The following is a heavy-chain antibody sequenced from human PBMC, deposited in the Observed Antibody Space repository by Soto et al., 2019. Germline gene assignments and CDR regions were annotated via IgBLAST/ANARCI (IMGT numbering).Heavy chain of an antibody. Sequence: QVQLVQSGAEVKKPGASVKVSCKASGYTFARNYIHWVRQAPGQGLEWMGIIIPGDGSTSYAQKFQGRITMTRDTSTSTVYLELSSLRSEDTAVYYCARKGVFGEITEIDFWGQGTLVTVSS. V-gene: IGHV1-46*01. J-gene: IGHJ4*02. CDR2: IIPGDGST. CDR1: GYTFARNY. CDR3: ARKGVFGEITEIDF. D-gene: IGHD3-10*01.